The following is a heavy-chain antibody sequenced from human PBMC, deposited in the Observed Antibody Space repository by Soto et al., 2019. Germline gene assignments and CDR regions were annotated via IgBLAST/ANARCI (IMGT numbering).Heavy chain of an antibody. J-gene: IGHJ3*02. D-gene: IGHD3-22*01. CDR1: GGTFGSYA. V-gene: IGHV1-69*06. CDR2: IIPIFGTA. CDR3: AREITDSSGYRWNAFDI. Sequence: QVQRVQSGAEVKNPGSSVKVSGKASGGTFGSYAISWLRQAPGQGLEWMGGIIPIFGTANYAQKFQGRVTITADKSTSTAYMELSSLRSEDTAVYYCAREITDSSGYRWNAFDIWGQGTMVTVSS.